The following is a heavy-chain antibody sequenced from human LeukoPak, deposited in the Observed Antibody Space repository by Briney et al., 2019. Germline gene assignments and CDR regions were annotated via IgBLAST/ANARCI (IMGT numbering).Heavy chain of an antibody. Sequence: RGGSLRLSCAASGFTFDDYGMHWVRQPPGKGLEWVSGISWNSGNIGYADSVKGRFTISRDNAKNTLYLQMNSLRAEDTAVYYCARSKDYGDHYYYYYGMDVWGQGTTVTVSS. CDR1: GFTFDDYG. CDR3: ARSKDYGDHYYYYYGMDV. V-gene: IGHV3-9*01. CDR2: ISWNSGNI. D-gene: IGHD4-17*01. J-gene: IGHJ6*02.